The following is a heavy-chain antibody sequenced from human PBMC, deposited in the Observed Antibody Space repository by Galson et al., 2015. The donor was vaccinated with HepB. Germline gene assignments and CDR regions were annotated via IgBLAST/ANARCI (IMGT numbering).Heavy chain of an antibody. CDR3: AREYYDSSGYLNWFDP. V-gene: IGHV1-2*02. D-gene: IGHD3-22*01. Sequence: SVKVSCKASGYTFTGYYMHWVRQAPGQGLEWMGWINPNSGGTNYAQKFQGRVTMTRDTSISTAYMELSRLRSDDTAVYYCAREYYDSSGYLNWFDPWGQGTLVTVSS. CDR1: GYTFTGYY. J-gene: IGHJ5*02. CDR2: INPNSGGT.